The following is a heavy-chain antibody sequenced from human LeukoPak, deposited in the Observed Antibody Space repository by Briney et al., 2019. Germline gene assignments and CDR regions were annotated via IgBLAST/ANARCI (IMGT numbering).Heavy chain of an antibody. Sequence: PGGSLRLSCAASGFTFNNYWMSWFRKAPGKGLEWVANIRQDESGLYYVESVKGRFTISRDNAKNSLYLRMTSLRAEDTAVYYCARDPGRTGFDYWGQGTLVTVSS. D-gene: IGHD1/OR15-1a*01. CDR1: GFTFNNYW. CDR3: ARDPGRTGFDY. J-gene: IGHJ4*02. CDR2: IRQDESGL. V-gene: IGHV3-7*03.